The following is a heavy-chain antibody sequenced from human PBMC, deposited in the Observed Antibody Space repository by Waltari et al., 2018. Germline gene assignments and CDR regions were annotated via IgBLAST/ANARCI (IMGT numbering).Heavy chain of an antibody. CDR1: GFTFSDFW. V-gene: IGHV3-74*01. CDR3: ARDEDNYYDSSGYIKH. D-gene: IGHD3-22*01. J-gene: IGHJ4*02. Sequence: EVQLLESGGGLVQPGGSLRLSCAASGFTFSDFWMHWVRQAPGEGLVWLSRVNGDGSSTTYADSVKGRFTVSRDNARKTMFLQMTSLRAEDTAVDYCARDEDNYYDSSGYIKHWGQGALVTVSS. CDR2: VNGDGSST.